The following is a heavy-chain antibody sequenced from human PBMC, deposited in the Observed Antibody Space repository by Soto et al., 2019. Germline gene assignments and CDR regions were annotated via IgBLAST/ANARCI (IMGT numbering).Heavy chain of an antibody. CDR2: ISYDGSKK. V-gene: IGHV3-30*18. CDR1: GFRFSDYG. Sequence: QVQLVESGGGVVQPGRSLRLSCAASGFRFSDYGIQWVRQAPGKGLEWVALISYDGSKKFYTDSVKGRFTISRDNSKNTMYLQIDRLRAEDTAVYYCAKMDADLLPYYYYGMDVWGQGTTVTVSS. D-gene: IGHD1-26*01. J-gene: IGHJ6*02. CDR3: AKMDADLLPYYYYGMDV.